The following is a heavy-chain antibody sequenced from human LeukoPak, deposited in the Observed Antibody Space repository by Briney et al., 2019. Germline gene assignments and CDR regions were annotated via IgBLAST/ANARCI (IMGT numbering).Heavy chain of an antibody. V-gene: IGHV3-23*01. CDR2: ISNTGDTT. Sequence: QPGGSLRLSCAASGFTFRSYTMSWVRQTPGKGLDWVSAISNTGDTTYYAASVKGRFTISRDNSKSTLYLQMTSLRAEDTALYYCATEYYGASWSQGSLVTVSA. CDR3: ATEYYGAS. J-gene: IGHJ5*02. D-gene: IGHD4/OR15-4a*01. CDR1: GFTFRSYT.